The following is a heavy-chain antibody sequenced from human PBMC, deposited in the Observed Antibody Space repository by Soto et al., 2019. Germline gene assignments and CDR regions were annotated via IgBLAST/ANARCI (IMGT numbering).Heavy chain of an antibody. CDR3: ARTGSGYHNDAFDI. V-gene: IGHV3-48*02. Sequence: GGPLRLSCAASGFTFSSYSMNWVRQAPGKGLEWVSYISSSSSTIYYADSVKGRFTISRDNAKNSLYLQMNSLRDEDTAVYYCARTGSGYHNDAFDIWGQGTMVTFS. D-gene: IGHD3-3*01. J-gene: IGHJ3*02. CDR2: ISSSSSTI. CDR1: GFTFSSYS.